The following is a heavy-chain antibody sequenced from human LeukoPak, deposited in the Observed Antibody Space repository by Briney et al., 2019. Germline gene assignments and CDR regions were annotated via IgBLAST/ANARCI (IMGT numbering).Heavy chain of an antibody. CDR2: ISAYNGNT. D-gene: IGHD3-22*01. CDR1: GYTFTSYG. Sequence: EASVKVSCKASGYTFTSYGISWVRQAPGQGLEWMGWISAYNGNTNYAQNLQDRVTMTTDTSTSTAYMELRSLRSDDTAVYYCARRFYYDSSGYNDYWGQGTRVTVSS. V-gene: IGHV1-18*01. CDR3: ARRFYYDSSGYNDY. J-gene: IGHJ4*02.